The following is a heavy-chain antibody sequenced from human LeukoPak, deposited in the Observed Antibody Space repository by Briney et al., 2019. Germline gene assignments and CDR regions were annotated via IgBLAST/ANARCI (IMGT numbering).Heavy chain of an antibody. CDR3: ARTRYFITAAGQHPAFDI. CDR1: GGSISSYY. J-gene: IGHJ3*02. D-gene: IGHD6-25*01. Sequence: SETLSLTCTVSGGSISSYYWSWIRQPPGKGLEWIGYIYYTGSTDYNPSLKSRVTISVDTSKNHFSLKPSSVTAADTAVYSCARTRYFITAAGQHPAFDIWGQGTMVTVSS. CDR2: IYYTGST. V-gene: IGHV4-59*08.